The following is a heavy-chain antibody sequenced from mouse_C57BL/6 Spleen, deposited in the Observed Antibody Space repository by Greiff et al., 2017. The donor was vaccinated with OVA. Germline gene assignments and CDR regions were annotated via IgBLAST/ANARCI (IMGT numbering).Heavy chain of an antibody. J-gene: IGHJ2*01. Sequence: EVKLVESGGDLVKPGGSLKLSCAASGFTFSSYGMSWVRQTPDKRLEWVATISSGGSYTYYPDSVKGRFTISRDNAKNTLYLQMSSLKSEDTAMYYCARNDYYDYDAYFDYWGQGTTLTVSS. CDR2: ISSGGSYT. D-gene: IGHD2-4*01. V-gene: IGHV5-6*01. CDR3: ARNDYYDYDAYFDY. CDR1: GFTFSSYG.